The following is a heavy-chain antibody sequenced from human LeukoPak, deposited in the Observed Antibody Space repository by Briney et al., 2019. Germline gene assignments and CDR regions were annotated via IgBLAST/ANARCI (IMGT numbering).Heavy chain of an antibody. Sequence: GGSLRLSCAASGFTFSSYWMSWVRQAPGKGLEWVANVKQDGSEKYYVDSVKGRFTISRDNAKNSLYLQMNSLRAEDTAVYYCARVYCGGDCYSGGDYWGQGTLVTVSS. J-gene: IGHJ4*02. CDR3: ARVYCGGDCYSGGDY. CDR1: GFTFSSYW. D-gene: IGHD2-21*02. CDR2: VKQDGSEK. V-gene: IGHV3-7*01.